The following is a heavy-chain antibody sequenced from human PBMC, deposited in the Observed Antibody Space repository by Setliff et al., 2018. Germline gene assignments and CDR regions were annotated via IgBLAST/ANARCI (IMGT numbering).Heavy chain of an antibody. CDR1: GFSLNTTGIR. V-gene: IGHV2-70*04. D-gene: IGHD6-19*01. CDR2: VDWDDDK. J-gene: IGHJ4*02. CDR3: ARSKGVAGIFDY. Sequence: SGPTLVNPPQTLTLTCTFSGFSLNTTGIRVNWIRQPPGKALEWIARVDWDDDKFCSPPLRTRLAISKDASENQVVLTMTNMDPADTATYYCARSKGVAGIFDYWGQGTLVTVSS.